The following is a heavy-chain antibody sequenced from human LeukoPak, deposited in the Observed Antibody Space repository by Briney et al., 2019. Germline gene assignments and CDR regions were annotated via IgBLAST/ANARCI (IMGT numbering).Heavy chain of an antibody. D-gene: IGHD2-2*01. J-gene: IGHJ4*02. V-gene: IGHV4-30-2*01. CDR3: ARAQIVVVPAAIQYYFDY. Sequence: YXXXWIRQPXGXGREWIGYIYHSGSTYYNPSLKSRVTISVDRSKNQFSLKLSSVTAADTAVYYCARAQIVVVPAAIQYYFDYWGQGTLVTVSS. CDR2: IYHSGST. CDR1: YX.